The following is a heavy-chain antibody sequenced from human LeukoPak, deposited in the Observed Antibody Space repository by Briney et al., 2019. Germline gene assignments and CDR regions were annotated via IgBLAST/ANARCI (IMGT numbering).Heavy chain of an antibody. CDR1: GFTSSSYA. J-gene: IGHJ3*02. Sequence: AGGSLRLSCAASGFTSSSYAMHWVRQAPGKGLEYVSAISSNGGSTYYANSVKGRFTISRDNSKNTLYLQMGSLRAEDMAVYYCARVVGDYGAFDIWGQGTMVTVSS. CDR3: ARVVGDYGAFDI. D-gene: IGHD4-17*01. CDR2: ISSNGGST. V-gene: IGHV3-64*01.